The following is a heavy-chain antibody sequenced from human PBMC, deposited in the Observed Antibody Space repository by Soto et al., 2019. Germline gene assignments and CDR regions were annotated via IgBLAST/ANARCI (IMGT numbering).Heavy chain of an antibody. CDR2: ISHSGSST. V-gene: IGHV3-23*01. J-gene: IGHJ5*02. Sequence: EVQFLESGGGLVQPGGSLRLSCAASGVPFSNYAMNWVRQAPGKGLEWVSGISHSGSSTYYADSVKGRFTISRDNSKNTLFLQMNSLTAEDTAVYYCAKGSWVHHGSEGGNWLDPWGQGTLVTVSS. D-gene: IGHD3-10*01. CDR3: AKGSWVHHGSEGGNWLDP. CDR1: GVPFSNYA.